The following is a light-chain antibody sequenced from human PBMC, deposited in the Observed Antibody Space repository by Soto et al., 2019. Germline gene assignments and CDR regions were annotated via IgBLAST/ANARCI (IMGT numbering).Light chain of an antibody. J-gene: IGLJ2*01. CDR2: SNN. Sequence: QSVMTQPPSVSAAPGQKVTISCSGSSSNIGSNTVNWYRQLPGTAPKLLIYSNNQRPSGVPARFSGSKSGTSASLAISGLQSEDEADYYCSAWDDALNGVLFGGGTKLTVL. CDR3: SAWDDALNGVL. V-gene: IGLV1-44*01. CDR1: SSNIGSNT.